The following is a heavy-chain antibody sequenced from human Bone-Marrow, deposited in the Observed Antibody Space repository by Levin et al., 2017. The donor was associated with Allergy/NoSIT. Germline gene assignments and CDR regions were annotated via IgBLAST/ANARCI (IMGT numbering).Heavy chain of an antibody. D-gene: IGHD6-19*01. J-gene: IGHJ4*02. CDR1: GFTFSTYA. CDR3: AKGMELWDIIAVGPPFDY. CDR2: ISGGGGRT. V-gene: IGHV3-23*01. Sequence: SCTAPGFTFSTYAMSWVRQAPGKGLEWVSSISGGGGRTGYADSVKGRFTISRDNSKNTLYLQMNSLRVEDTAVYYCAKGMELWDIIAVGPPFDYWGQGTLVTVSS.